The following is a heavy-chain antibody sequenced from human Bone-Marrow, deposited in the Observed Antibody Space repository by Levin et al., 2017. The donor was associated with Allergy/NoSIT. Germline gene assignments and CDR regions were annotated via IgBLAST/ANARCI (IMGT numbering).Heavy chain of an antibody. Sequence: PGESLKISCAASGFTFSSYWMHWVRQAPGKGLVWVSRINSDGSSTSYADSVKGRFTISRDNAKNTLYLQMNSLRAEDTAVYYCARDFEDYGMDVWGKGTTVTVSS. V-gene: IGHV3-74*01. CDR2: INSDGSST. CDR1: GFTFSSYW. CDR3: ARDFEDYGMDV. J-gene: IGHJ6*04.